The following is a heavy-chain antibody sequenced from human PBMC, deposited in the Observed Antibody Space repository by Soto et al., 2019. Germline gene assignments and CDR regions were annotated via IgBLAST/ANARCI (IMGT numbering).Heavy chain of an antibody. D-gene: IGHD1-26*01. CDR3: ASEYSGSYPTHFDY. J-gene: IGHJ4*02. CDR1: GFTVSSNY. CDR2: IYSGGST. V-gene: IGHV3-66*01. Sequence: EVQLVESGGGLVQPGGSLRLSCAASGFTVSSNYMSWVRQAPGKGLEWDSVIYSGGSTYYAYSVTGRVTISRDNSKNTLYLQMNSLRAEDTAVYYCASEYSGSYPTHFDYWGQGTLGTVSS.